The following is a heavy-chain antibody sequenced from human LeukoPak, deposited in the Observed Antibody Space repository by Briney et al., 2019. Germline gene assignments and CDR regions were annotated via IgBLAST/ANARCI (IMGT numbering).Heavy chain of an antibody. CDR1: GFTLSSYS. V-gene: IGHV3-21*01. Sequence: PGGSLRLSCAASGFTLSSYSMSWVRQAGGKGLEWVSSISSGSSSIYYADSVKGRFTISRDNAKTSLYLQMNSLRAEDTAVHYCASTVCGSYRYFDYWGQGTLVTVSS. J-gene: IGHJ4*02. CDR3: ASTVCGSYRYFDY. D-gene: IGHD3-16*02. CDR2: ISSGSSSI.